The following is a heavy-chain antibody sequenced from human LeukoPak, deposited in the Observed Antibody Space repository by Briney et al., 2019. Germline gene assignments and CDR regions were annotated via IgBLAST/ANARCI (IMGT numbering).Heavy chain of an antibody. J-gene: IGHJ3*02. CDR2: IYPGDSDT. CDR1: GYSFTSYW. D-gene: IGHD6-6*01. V-gene: IGHV5-51*01. CDR3: ARHPDSSSPGFDAFDI. Sequence: GESLKISCKGSGYSFTSYWIAWVRQMPGKGLEWMGIIYPGDSDTRYSPSFEGQVTISADKSISTAYLQWSSLKASDTAMYYCARHPDSSSPGFDAFDIWGQGTMVTVSS.